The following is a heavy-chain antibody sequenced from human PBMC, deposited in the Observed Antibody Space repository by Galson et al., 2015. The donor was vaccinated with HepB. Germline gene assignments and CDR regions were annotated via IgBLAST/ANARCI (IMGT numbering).Heavy chain of an antibody. CDR3: AKDPVLELRLALYGMDV. D-gene: IGHD1-7*01. CDR1: GFTFSSYA. V-gene: IGHV3-23*01. CDR2: ISGSGGST. J-gene: IGHJ6*02. Sequence: LRLSCAASGFTFSSYAMSWVRQAPGKGLEWVSAISGSGGSTYYADSVKGRFTISRDNSKNTLYLQMNSLRAEDTAVYYCAKDPVLELRLALYGMDVWGQGTTVTVSS.